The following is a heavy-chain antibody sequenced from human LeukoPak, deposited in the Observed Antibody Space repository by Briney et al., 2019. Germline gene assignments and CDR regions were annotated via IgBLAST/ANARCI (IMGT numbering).Heavy chain of an antibody. CDR1: GFTFSSYA. V-gene: IGHV3-30-3*01. CDR3: AKVSDFWSGSYGMDV. CDR2: ISYDGSNK. J-gene: IGHJ6*02. Sequence: GGSLRLSCAASGFTFSSYAMHWVRQAPGKGLEWVAVISYDGSNKYYADSVKGRFTISRDNSKNTLYLQMNSLRAEDTAVYYCAKVSDFWSGSYGMDVWGQGTTVTVSS. D-gene: IGHD3-3*01.